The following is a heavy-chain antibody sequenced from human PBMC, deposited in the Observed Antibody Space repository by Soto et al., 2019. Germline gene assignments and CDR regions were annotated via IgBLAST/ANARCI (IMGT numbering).Heavy chain of an antibody. CDR2: IYYSGNT. J-gene: IGHJ6*02. CDR3: ASSSLYGMEV. CDR1: GGSISSGYYY. Sequence: TLSLTCSISGGSISSGYYYWSWIRQPPGKGLEWIGNIYYSGNTYYNPSLKSRLIISIDTSKNQLSLKVGSVTAADTAGYYCASSSLYGMEVWGPGTTGT. V-gene: IGHV4-30-4*01.